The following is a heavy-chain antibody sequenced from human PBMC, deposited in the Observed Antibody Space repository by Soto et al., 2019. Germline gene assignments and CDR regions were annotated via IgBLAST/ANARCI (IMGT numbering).Heavy chain of an antibody. Sequence: QVQLVQSGAEVKKPGSSVKVSCKASGGTFSRYSITWVRQAPGHGLEWIGRIIPIFGIASYAQKFQGRVTMTADESTGTAYMELSSRRSDDTAGYSCAREDRDRETGLVPAAIDGMDVWGQGTTVTVSS. J-gene: IGHJ6*02. V-gene: IGHV1-69*08. CDR3: AREDRDRETGLVPAAIDGMDV. D-gene: IGHD2-2*01. CDR2: IIPIFGIA. CDR1: GGTFSRYS.